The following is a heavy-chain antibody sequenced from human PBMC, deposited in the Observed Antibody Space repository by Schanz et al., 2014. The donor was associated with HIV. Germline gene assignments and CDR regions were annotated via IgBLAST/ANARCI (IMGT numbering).Heavy chain of an antibody. Sequence: VRLGEAGGGVVQPGKALRLSCAASGFTFNTFFMTWGRQAPGKGRGWGSAISGSGGNTNYADSVKGRFTISRDNSKSILYLQMNNLRADDTAVYYCAKLLLRGVIRGSPGYFDYWGQGTLVTVSS. CDR2: ISGSGGNT. V-gene: IGHV3-23*04. D-gene: IGHD3-10*01. CDR1: GFTFNTFF. J-gene: IGHJ4*02. CDR3: AKLLLRGVIRGSPGYFDY.